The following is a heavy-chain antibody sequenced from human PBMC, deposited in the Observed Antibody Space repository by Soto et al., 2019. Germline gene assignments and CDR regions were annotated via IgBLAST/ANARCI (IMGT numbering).Heavy chain of an antibody. CDR2: IYYSGST. D-gene: IGHD6-13*01. Sequence: SETLSLTCTVSGGSISSGGYYWSWIRQHPGKGLEWIGYIYYSGSTYYNPSLKSRVTISVDTSKNQFSLKLSSVTAADTAVYYCARDKAASRRGMDVWGQGTTVTVSS. J-gene: IGHJ6*02. V-gene: IGHV4-31*03. CDR3: ARDKAASRRGMDV. CDR1: GGSISSGGYY.